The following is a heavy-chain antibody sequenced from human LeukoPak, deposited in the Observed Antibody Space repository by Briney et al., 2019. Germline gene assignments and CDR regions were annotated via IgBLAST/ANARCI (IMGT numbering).Heavy chain of an antibody. CDR3: ARNYYGSVSGANFDY. D-gene: IGHD3-10*01. Sequence: PGGSLRLSCAASGFTFSSYAMSWVRQAPGKGLEWVSAISGSGGSTYYADSVKGRFTISRDNSKNTLYLQMNSLRAEDTAVYYCARNYYGSVSGANFDYWGQGTLVTVSS. CDR1: GFTFSSYA. CDR2: ISGSGGST. V-gene: IGHV3-23*01. J-gene: IGHJ4*02.